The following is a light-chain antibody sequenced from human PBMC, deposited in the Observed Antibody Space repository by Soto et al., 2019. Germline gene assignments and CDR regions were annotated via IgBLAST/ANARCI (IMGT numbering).Light chain of an antibody. CDR1: SSDIGGYNF. J-gene: IGLJ1*01. V-gene: IGLV2-14*03. CDR2: GVS. CDR3: SSYISSSTPYV. Sequence: QSVLTQPASVSGSPLHSITISCTGTSSDIGGYNFVSWYQHHPGKAPRLMIFGVSDRPSGVSDRFSGSKSGNTASLTISGLQAEDEADYYCSSYISSSTPYVFGTGTKVTVL.